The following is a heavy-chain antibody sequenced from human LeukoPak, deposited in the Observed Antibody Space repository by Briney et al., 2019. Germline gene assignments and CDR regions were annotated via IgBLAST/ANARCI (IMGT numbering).Heavy chain of an antibody. Sequence: PGGSLRLSCAPSGFTFSSYAMSWVRQAPGIGLEWLSAISGSGGNTYYADSVKGRFTISRDNSQNTLSLQMNSLRAEDTAVYFCANAGYRGSSVNYFDYWGQGTLVTVSS. CDR2: ISGSGGNT. J-gene: IGHJ4*02. V-gene: IGHV3-23*01. CDR1: GFTFSSYA. D-gene: IGHD6-6*01. CDR3: ANAGYRGSSVNYFDY.